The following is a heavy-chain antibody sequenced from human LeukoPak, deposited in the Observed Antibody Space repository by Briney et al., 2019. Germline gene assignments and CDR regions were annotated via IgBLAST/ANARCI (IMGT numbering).Heavy chain of an antibody. Sequence: GGSLRLSCAASGFTFSSYWRHWVRQVPGKGLGCVSRINIAGTGTSYADSVKGRFTISRDNAKNVLYLQMNSLRAEDTAVYYCARGSSDWYGIDYWGQGALVNVSS. V-gene: IGHV3-74*01. J-gene: IGHJ4*02. CDR3: ARGSSDWYGIDY. CDR1: GFTFSSYW. D-gene: IGHD2-2*01. CDR2: INIAGTGT.